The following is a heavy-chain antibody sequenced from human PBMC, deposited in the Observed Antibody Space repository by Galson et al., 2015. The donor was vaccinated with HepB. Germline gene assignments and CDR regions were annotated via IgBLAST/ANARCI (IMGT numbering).Heavy chain of an antibody. CDR2: MNTNTGKP. V-gene: IGHV7-4-1*02. D-gene: IGHD3-3*01. Sequence: SVKVSCKASGYTFTDYVVNWVRQAPGQGLEWMGWMNTNTGKPTYAPGFARRFVFSLDTSVTTAYLQISSLETDDATVYYCARSPLRFLDWLPYYYYYHMDVWGEGTTVTVSS. CDR3: ARSPLRFLDWLPYYYYYHMDV. CDR1: GYTFTDYV. J-gene: IGHJ6*03.